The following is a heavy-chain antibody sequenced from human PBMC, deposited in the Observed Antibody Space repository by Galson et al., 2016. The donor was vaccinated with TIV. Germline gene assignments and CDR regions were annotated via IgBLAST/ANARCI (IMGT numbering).Heavy chain of an antibody. V-gene: IGHV3-9*01. J-gene: IGHJ4*02. D-gene: IGHD6-13*01. CDR3: VKDRAASGPGEFDD. Sequence: SLRLSCATSGFTFDDHAMHWVRQPPGKGLGWLAGISWNSALIHYAESVKGRFTISRDKDKKSLYLQMNSLRPEDTALYYCVKDRAASGPGEFDDWGQGTRVTVAS. CDR2: ISWNSALI. CDR1: GFTFDDHA.